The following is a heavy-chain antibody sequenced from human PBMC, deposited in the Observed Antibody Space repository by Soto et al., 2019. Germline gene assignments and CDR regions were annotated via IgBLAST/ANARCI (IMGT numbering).Heavy chain of an antibody. CDR3: ATDLVVVVAATNAEYFQH. CDR2: INAGNSDT. V-gene: IGHV1-3*01. D-gene: IGHD2-15*01. Sequence: GASVKVSCKASGYTFTSYAMHWVRQAPGQRLEWMGWINAGNSDTTYSQKFQGRVTITSDTYASTAYMELSSLRSEDTAVYYCATDLVVVVAATNAEYFQHWGQGTLVTVSS. CDR1: GYTFTSYA. J-gene: IGHJ1*01.